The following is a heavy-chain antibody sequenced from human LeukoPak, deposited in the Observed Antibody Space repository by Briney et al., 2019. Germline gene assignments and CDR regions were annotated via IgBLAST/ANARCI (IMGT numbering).Heavy chain of an antibody. CDR1: GFTFSSYA. V-gene: IGHV3-15*01. J-gene: IGHJ4*02. Sequence: GGSLRLSCAASGFTFSSYAMSWVRQAPGRGLEWVGHIKSKVDGGAPDYVAPVKGRFTISRDDSRNTLYLQMSSLNTEDTAVYYCTTRSPARYCSDGACYSSADYWGQGTLVTVSS. CDR2: IKSKVDGGAP. CDR3: TTRSPARYCSDGACYSSADY. D-gene: IGHD2-15*01.